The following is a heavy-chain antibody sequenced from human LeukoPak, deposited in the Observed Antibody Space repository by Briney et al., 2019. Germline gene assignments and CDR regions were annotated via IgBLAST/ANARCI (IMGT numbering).Heavy chain of an antibody. V-gene: IGHV3-23*01. D-gene: IGHD2-15*01. CDR3: ARDSGHAFDI. J-gene: IGHJ3*02. CDR2: ISGSGGST. Sequence: PGGSLRLSCAASGFTFSSYAMSWVRQAPGKGLEWVSAISGSGGSTYYADSVKGRFTISRDSARNSLYLQMSSLRDEDTAVYFCARDSGHAFDIWGQGTMVTVSS. CDR1: GFTFSSYA.